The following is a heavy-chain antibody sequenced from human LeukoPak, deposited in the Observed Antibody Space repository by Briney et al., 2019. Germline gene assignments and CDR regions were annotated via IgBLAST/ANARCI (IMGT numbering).Heavy chain of an antibody. Sequence: PSETLSLTCTVSGGSISSSSYYWGWIRQPPGKGLEWIGSIYYSGSTYYNPSLKSRVTISVDTSKNQFSLKLSSVTAADTAVYYCAGRGGDCTNGVCYLFDYWGQGTLVTVSS. J-gene: IGHJ4*02. CDR1: GGSISSSSYY. CDR3: AGRGGDCTNGVCYLFDY. D-gene: IGHD2-8*01. CDR2: IYYSGST. V-gene: IGHV4-39*01.